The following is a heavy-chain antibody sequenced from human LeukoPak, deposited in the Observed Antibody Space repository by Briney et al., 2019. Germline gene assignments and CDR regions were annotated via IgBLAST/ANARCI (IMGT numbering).Heavy chain of an antibody. Sequence: SETLSLTCTVSGYSISSGYYWGWIRQPPGKGLEWIGSIYHSGSTYYNPSLKSRVTISVDTSKNQFSLKLSSVTAADTAVYYCARAPFYYDSSGYYRHNWFDPWGQGTLVTVSS. J-gene: IGHJ5*02. V-gene: IGHV4-38-2*02. CDR2: IYHSGST. CDR1: GYSISSGYY. CDR3: ARAPFYYDSSGYYRHNWFDP. D-gene: IGHD3-22*01.